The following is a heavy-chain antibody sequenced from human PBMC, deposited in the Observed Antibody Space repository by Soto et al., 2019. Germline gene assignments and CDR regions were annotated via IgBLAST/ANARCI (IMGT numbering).Heavy chain of an antibody. J-gene: IGHJ4*02. CDR3: ARWDYGYYARFDY. D-gene: IGHD4-17*01. V-gene: IGHV1-8*01. Sequence: EASVKVSCKASGYTFTSHDINWVRQATGQGLEWMGWMNPNSGNTGYAQKFQGRVTMTRNTSISTAYMELSSLRSEDTAVYYCARWDYGYYARFDYWGQGTLVTVSS. CDR1: GYTFTSHD. CDR2: MNPNSGNT.